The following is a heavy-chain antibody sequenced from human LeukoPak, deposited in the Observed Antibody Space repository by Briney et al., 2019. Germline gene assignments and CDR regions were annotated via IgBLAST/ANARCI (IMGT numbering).Heavy chain of an antibody. V-gene: IGHV3-7*01. D-gene: IGHD3-22*01. J-gene: IGHJ4*02. Sequence: PGGSLRLSCAASGFTFSSYWMSWVRQAPGKGLEWVANIKQDGSEKYYVDSVKGRFAISRDNAKNSLYLQMNSLRAEDTAVYYCARDKRRYYYDSSGYDYWGQGTLVTVSS. CDR2: IKQDGSEK. CDR1: GFTFSSYW. CDR3: ARDKRRYYYDSSGYDY.